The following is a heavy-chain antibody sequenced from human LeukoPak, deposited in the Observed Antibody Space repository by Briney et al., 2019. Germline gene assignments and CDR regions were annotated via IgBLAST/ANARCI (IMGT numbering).Heavy chain of an antibody. CDR2: INHSGST. Sequence: SETLSLTCAVYGGSFSGYYWSWIRQPPGKGLEWIGEINHSGSTNYNPSLKSRVTISVDTSKNQFSLKLSSVTAADTAVYYCARGKQTYYDFWSGFENWFDPWGQGTLVTVSS. CDR1: GGSFSGYY. D-gene: IGHD3-3*01. V-gene: IGHV4-34*01. CDR3: ARGKQTYYDFWSGFENWFDP. J-gene: IGHJ5*02.